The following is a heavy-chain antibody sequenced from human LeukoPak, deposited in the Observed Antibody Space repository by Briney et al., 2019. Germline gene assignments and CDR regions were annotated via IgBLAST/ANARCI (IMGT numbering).Heavy chain of an antibody. V-gene: IGHV3-23*01. Sequence: GSLRLSCAASGFTFSSYAMSWVRQAPGKGLEWVSAISGSGGDTYYAGSVKGRVTISRDNSKSTLCLQMNSLRAEDTAVYYCAKRLPTGAGGGFQHWGQGALVTVSS. CDR3: AKRLPTGAGGGFQH. CDR1: GFTFSSYA. D-gene: IGHD4-11*01. J-gene: IGHJ1*01. CDR2: ISGSGGDT.